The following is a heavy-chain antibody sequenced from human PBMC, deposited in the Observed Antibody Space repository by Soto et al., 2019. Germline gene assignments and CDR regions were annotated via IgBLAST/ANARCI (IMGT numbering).Heavy chain of an antibody. CDR1: GYTLTELS. CDR2: FDPEDGET. Sequence: ASVKVSCKVSGYTLTELSMHWVRQAPGKGLEWMGGFDPEDGETIYAQKFQGRVTMTEDTSTGTAYMELSSLRSEDTAVYYCASSPSWATQYYYYYYGMDVWGQGTTVTVSS. V-gene: IGHV1-24*01. D-gene: IGHD5-12*01. J-gene: IGHJ6*02. CDR3: ASSPSWATQYYYYYYGMDV.